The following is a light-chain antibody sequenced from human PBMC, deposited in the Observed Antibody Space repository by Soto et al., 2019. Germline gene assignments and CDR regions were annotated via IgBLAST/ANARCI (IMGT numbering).Light chain of an antibody. CDR2: YAS. Sequence: EMVMTQSPATLSVSPGERVTLSCRASESVHRNLAWYQQKPGQGPSLLIYYASTRATGVPDRFTGSGSMTEFTLTISSLQSEDSGVYHCQHYNNWPPTFGPGTKVEIK. V-gene: IGKV3-15*01. J-gene: IGKJ3*01. CDR1: ESVHRN. CDR3: QHYNNWPPT.